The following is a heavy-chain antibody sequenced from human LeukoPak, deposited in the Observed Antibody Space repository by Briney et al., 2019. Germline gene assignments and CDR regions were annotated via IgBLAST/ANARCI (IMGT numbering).Heavy chain of an antibody. CDR1: GASIISGKYY. CDR2: ISYSGST. D-gene: IGHD3-3*01. CDR3: ARDRYDSYPMDV. Sequence: SEPLSLPCTVSGASIISGKYYWTWIRQHPGRGLEWIGYISYSGSTYYNPSLKSRVTLSVDTSENQLSLKLSAVTAADTAVYYCARDRYDSYPMDVWGQGTTVTVSS. J-gene: IGHJ6*02. V-gene: IGHV4-31*03.